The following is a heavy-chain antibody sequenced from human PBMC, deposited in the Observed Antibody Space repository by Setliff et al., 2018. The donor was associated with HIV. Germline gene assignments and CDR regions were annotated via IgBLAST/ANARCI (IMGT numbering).Heavy chain of an antibody. V-gene: IGHV2-70*11. Sequence: SGPTLVNPTQTLTLTCTFSGFSFSTSGLSVGWIRQPPGKALEWLARIDWDDDKHYSTSLKTRLAISHDTSKNQVALTMTNVDPVDTATYFCARAGPSSGYQYWGQGTLVTVSS. CDR3: ARAGPSSGYQY. J-gene: IGHJ4*02. CDR2: IDWDDDK. D-gene: IGHD6-19*01. CDR1: GFSFSTSGLS.